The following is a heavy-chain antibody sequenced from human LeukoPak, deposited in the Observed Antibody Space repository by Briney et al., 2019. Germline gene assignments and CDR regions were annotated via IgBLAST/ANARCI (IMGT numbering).Heavy chain of an antibody. CDR1: GFTFSSYG. V-gene: IGHV3-30*18. CDR3: AKDGSYYDILTGYHYFDY. D-gene: IGHD3-9*01. CDR2: ISYDGSNK. Sequence: GGSLRLSCAASGFTFSSYGMHWVRQAPGKGLEWVAVISYDGSNKYYADSVKGRFTISRDNSKKTLYLQMNSLRAEDTAVYYCAKDGSYYDILTGYHYFDYWGQGTLVTVSS. J-gene: IGHJ4*02.